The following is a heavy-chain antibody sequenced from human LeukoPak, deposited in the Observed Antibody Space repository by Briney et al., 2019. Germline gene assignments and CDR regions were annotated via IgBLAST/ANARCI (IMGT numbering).Heavy chain of an antibody. D-gene: IGHD6-13*01. Sequence: GASVKVSCKASGYTFTGYYMHWVRQAPGQGLEWMGWINPNSGGTNYAQKFQGRVTMTRDTSISTAYMELSRLRSEDTAVYYCARGPTLYSSSWPWGIAAAGIPNHYYYYYMDVWGKGTTVTISS. CDR1: GYTFTGYY. CDR2: INPNSGGT. CDR3: ARGPTLYSSSWPWGIAAAGIPNHYYYYYMDV. J-gene: IGHJ6*03. V-gene: IGHV1-2*02.